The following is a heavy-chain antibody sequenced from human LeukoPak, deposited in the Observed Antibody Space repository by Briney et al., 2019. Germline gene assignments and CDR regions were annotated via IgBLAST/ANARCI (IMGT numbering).Heavy chain of an antibody. CDR3: ARVTIIRGAKSFDP. D-gene: IGHD3-10*01. J-gene: IGHJ5*02. V-gene: IGHV3-11*01. Sequence: GGSLRLSCAASGFTFSDYYVSWIRQAPGKGLEWVSYISSSGSSRYYADSVQGRFAISRDNARNSLYLQMNSLRAEDTAVFYCARVTIIRGAKSFDPWGQGTLVTVSS. CDR1: GFTFSDYY. CDR2: ISSSGSSR.